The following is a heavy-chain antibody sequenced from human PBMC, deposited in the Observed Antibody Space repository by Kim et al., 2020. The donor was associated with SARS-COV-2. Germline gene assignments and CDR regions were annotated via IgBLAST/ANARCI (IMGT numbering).Heavy chain of an antibody. CDR1: GFTFSSYG. J-gene: IGHJ4*02. CDR3: ARDRGIAVAGRDY. V-gene: IGHV3-33*01. Sequence: GGSLRLSCAASGFTFSSYGMHWVRQAPGKGLEWVAVIWYDGSNKYYADSVKGRFTISRDNSKNTLYLQMNSLRAEDTAVYYCARDRGIAVAGRDYWGQGTLVTVSS. CDR2: IWYDGSNK. D-gene: IGHD6-19*01.